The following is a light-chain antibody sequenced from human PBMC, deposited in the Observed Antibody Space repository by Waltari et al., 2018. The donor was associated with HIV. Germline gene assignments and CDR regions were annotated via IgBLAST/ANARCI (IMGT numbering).Light chain of an antibody. CDR2: RNN. CDR1: SSNIGSNY. Sequence: QSVLTQPPSASGTPGQRVTISCSGSSSNIGSNYVYWYQQLPGTAPKLLIYRNNRRPSGVPDRCPGPKSGTSASLAISGLRSEDEADYYCAAWDDSLSGPGVFGGGTKLTVL. V-gene: IGLV1-47*01. CDR3: AAWDDSLSGPGV. J-gene: IGLJ3*02.